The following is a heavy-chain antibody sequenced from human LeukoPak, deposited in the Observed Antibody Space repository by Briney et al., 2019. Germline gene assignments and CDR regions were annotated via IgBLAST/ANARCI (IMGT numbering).Heavy chain of an antibody. CDR1: GFTFSDYY. D-gene: IGHD6-6*01. CDR3: AREGIVARRPDY. V-gene: IGHV3-11*06. J-gene: IGHJ4*02. Sequence: GGSLRLSCAASGFTFSDYYMTWLRQAPGKGLEWVAHIGSSGFHTESADSVKGRFTISRDNAKKSLSLQMNSLRGEDTAVYYCAREGIVARRPDYWGQGTLVTVSS. CDR2: IGSSGFHT.